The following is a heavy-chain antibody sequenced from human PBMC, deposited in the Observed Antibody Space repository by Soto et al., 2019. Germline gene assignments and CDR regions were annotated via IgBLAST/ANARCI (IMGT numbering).Heavy chain of an antibody. V-gene: IGHV1-18*01. CDR2: ISAYNGNT. CDR1: GYTFTSYG. Sequence: GASVKVSCKASGYTFTSYGISWVRQAPGQGLEWMGWISAYNGNTNYAQKLQGRVNMTTDNSSSTAYMELRSLRSDDTAVYFCAATPYCRYCIGVSCYGFDYWGQGYLVTVSS. J-gene: IGHJ4*02. D-gene: IGHD2-15*01. CDR3: AATPYCRYCIGVSCYGFDY.